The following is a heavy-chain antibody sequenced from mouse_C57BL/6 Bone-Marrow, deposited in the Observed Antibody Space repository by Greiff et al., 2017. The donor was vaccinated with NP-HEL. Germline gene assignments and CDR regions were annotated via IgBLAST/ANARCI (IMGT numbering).Heavy chain of an antibody. CDR2: IDPENGDT. CDR3: TLNYYGSSLAWFAY. J-gene: IGHJ3*01. D-gene: IGHD1-1*01. V-gene: IGHV14-4*01. CDR1: GFNIKDDY. Sequence: EVQLVESGAELVRPGASVKLSCTASGFNIKDDYMHWVKQRPEQGLEWIGWIDPENGDTEYASKFQGKATITADTSSNTAYLQLSSLTSEDTAVYYCTLNYYGSSLAWFAYWGQGTLVTVSA.